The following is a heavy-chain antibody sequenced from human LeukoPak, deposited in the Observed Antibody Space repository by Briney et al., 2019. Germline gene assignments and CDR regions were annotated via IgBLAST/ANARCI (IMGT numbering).Heavy chain of an antibody. J-gene: IGHJ3*02. V-gene: IGHV4-59*02. Sequence: SETLSLTCPMSGDSVSSYSWSWIRQPPGKGLEWIAYIFFVGTTHYNPSLKSRATISIDTSKNQFSLKLTSVTAADTAMYYCARRGWSDAFDIWGQGTMVTASS. CDR3: ARRGWSDAFDI. CDR1: GDSVSSYS. CDR2: IFFVGTT. D-gene: IGHD6-19*01.